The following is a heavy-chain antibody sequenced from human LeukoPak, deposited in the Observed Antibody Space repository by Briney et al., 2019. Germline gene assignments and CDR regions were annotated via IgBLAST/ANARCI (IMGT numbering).Heavy chain of an antibody. J-gene: IGHJ5*02. Sequence: PGGTLRLSCAASGFTFSSYGMSWVRQAPGKGLEWVSAISGSGGSTYYADSVKGRFTISRDNAKNSLYLQMNSLRAEDTAVYYCAREDTAMVSDNWFDPWGQGTLVTVSS. V-gene: IGHV3-23*01. CDR3: AREDTAMVSDNWFDP. CDR1: GFTFSSYG. CDR2: ISGSGGST. D-gene: IGHD5-18*01.